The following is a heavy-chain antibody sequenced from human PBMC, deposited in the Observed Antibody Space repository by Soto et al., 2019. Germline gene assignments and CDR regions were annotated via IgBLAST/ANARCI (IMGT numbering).Heavy chain of an antibody. CDR2: TYYSGST. V-gene: IGHV4-59*08. CDR3: ARRETSGWDYFDY. CDR1: GGSISSKY. J-gene: IGHJ4*02. Sequence: SETLSLTCTVWGGSISSKYWSWIRQPPGKGLEYIGYTYYSGSTNYNPSLKSRATISVDTSKNQFSLRLSSVTAADTAVYYCARRETSGWDYFDYWGQGSLVTVS. D-gene: IGHD3-10*01.